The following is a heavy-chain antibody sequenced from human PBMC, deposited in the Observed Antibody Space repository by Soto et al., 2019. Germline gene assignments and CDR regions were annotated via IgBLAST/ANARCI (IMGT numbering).Heavy chain of an antibody. J-gene: IGHJ4*02. CDR2: ISSSSSTI. V-gene: IGHV3-48*01. D-gene: IGHD3-3*01. CDR3: ASTFGEPLEYYFDY. Sequence: GGSLRLSCAASGFTFSSYSMNWVRQAPGKGLEWVSYISSSSSTIYYADSVKGRFTISRDNAKNSLYLQMNSLRAEDTAVYYCASTFGEPLEYYFDYWGQGTLVTVSS. CDR1: GFTFSSYS.